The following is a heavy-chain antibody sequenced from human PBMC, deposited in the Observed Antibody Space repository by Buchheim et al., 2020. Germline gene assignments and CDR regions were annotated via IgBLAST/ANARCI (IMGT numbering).Heavy chain of an antibody. Sequence: QVQLVQSGAEVKKPGASVKVSCKASGYTFTGYYMHWVRQAPGQGLEWMGWINPNSGDTNYAQTFQGWVPMPRDTSISTAYMELRRLTSDDTAVYYCASGAHSGYDLDYFDHWGQGT. CDR1: GYTFTGYY. CDR2: INPNSGDT. V-gene: IGHV1-2*04. CDR3: ASGAHSGYDLDYFDH. J-gene: IGHJ4*02. D-gene: IGHD5-12*01.